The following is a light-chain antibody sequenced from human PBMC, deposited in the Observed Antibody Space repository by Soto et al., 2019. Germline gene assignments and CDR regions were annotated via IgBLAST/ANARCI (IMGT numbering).Light chain of an antibody. J-gene: IGKJ4*01. CDR3: QQSYSAPLT. Sequence: DIQMTQSPSSLSASVGDRVTITCRASQSIINYLNWYQRKPGKAPKLLIYAASSLQSGVPSRFSGSGSGTDFTLTISRLQPEDFATFDCQQSYSAPLTFGGGTMVEIK. CDR1: QSIINY. CDR2: AAS. V-gene: IGKV1-39*01.